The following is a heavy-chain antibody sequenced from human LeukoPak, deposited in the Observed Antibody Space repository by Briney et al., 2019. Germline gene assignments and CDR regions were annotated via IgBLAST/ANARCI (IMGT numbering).Heavy chain of an antibody. V-gene: IGHV1-18*01. Sequence: ASVKVSCKASGYTFTSYDISWVRQAPGQGLEWMGWISGHNGNTNYAQKLQGRVTITTDTSTSTAYMELRSLRSDDTAVYYCARDTRFGEEGQKNAFDIWGQGTMVTVSS. D-gene: IGHD3-10*01. CDR3: ARDTRFGEEGQKNAFDI. J-gene: IGHJ3*02. CDR1: GYTFTSYD. CDR2: ISGHNGNT.